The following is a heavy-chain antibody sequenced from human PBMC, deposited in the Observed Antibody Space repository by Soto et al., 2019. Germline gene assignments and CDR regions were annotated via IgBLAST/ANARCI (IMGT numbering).Heavy chain of an antibody. Sequence: EVQLVESGGGLVQPGGSLRLSCAASGFTFNTYWMQWVRQAPGKGLVWVSRIKSDGSYTNYADSVKGRFTISRDNAKNTLFVPMNSLGAKDTAVYYCATGGSGYFTYWGQGTLVHVSS. CDR2: IKSDGSYT. CDR3: ATGGSGYFTY. D-gene: IGHD3-22*01. V-gene: IGHV3-74*01. CDR1: GFTFNTYW. J-gene: IGHJ4*02.